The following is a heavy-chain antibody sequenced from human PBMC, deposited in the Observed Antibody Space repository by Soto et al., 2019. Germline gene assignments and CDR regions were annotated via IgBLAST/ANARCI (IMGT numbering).Heavy chain of an antibody. Sequence: GGSLRLSCAASGFTFSSYGMHWVRQAPGKGLEWVAVIWYDGSNKYYADSVKGRFTISRDNSKNTLYLQMNSLRAEDTAVYYCAREGSGSRYYYYYYMDVWGKGTTVTVSS. CDR1: GFTFSSYG. V-gene: IGHV3-33*01. J-gene: IGHJ6*03. CDR3: AREGSGSRYYYYYYMDV. CDR2: IWYDGSNK. D-gene: IGHD3-10*01.